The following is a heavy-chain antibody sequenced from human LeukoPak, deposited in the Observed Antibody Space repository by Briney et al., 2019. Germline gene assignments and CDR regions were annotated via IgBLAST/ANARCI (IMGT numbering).Heavy chain of an antibody. Sequence: SETLSLTCTVSGGSISSYYWSWVRQPPGKGLEGIGYIYYSGSTNYNPSLKSRGTISVETSKKQCSLKLSSVTAADTAVYYCARGGTSSWSYYFDYWGQGTLATVSS. V-gene: IGHV4-59*01. J-gene: IGHJ4*02. CDR3: ARGGTSSWSYYFDY. D-gene: IGHD6-13*01. CDR2: IYYSGST. CDR1: GGSISSYY.